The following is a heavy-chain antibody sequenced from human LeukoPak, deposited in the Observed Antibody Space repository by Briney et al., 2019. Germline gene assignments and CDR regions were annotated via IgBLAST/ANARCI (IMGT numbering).Heavy chain of an antibody. CDR2: IYITGIT. V-gene: IGHV4-4*07. CDR3: ARGIVIASTVHFDY. J-gene: IGHJ4*02. Sequence: PSETLSLTCTVSGGSISSYYWSWIRQPAGKGLEWIGRIYITGITNYHPSLKSRVTMSVASSKNQFSLRLSSVTAADTAVYYCARGIVIASTVHFDYWGQGTLVTVSS. CDR1: GGSISSYY. D-gene: IGHD1-26*01.